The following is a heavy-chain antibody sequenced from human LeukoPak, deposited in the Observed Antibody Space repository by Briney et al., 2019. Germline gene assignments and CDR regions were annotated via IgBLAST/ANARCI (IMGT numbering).Heavy chain of an antibody. D-gene: IGHD6-13*01. CDR2: ISTDGRDI. CDR3: ARDAQISAAAYYFDY. CDR1: GFTFSRYP. Sequence: GGSLRLSCAASGFTFSRYPMHWVRQAPGKGLEWVTVISTDGRDIKYADSVKGRFTISRDSSKNTVSLQMNSLRDDDTAVYYCARDAQISAAAYYFDYWGQGTLATVSS. J-gene: IGHJ4*02. V-gene: IGHV3-30*04.